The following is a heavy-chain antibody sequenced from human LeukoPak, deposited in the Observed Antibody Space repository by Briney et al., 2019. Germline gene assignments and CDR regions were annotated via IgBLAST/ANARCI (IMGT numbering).Heavy chain of an antibody. J-gene: IGHJ4*02. CDR2: ISAYNGNT. Sequence: GSSVKVSCKASGGTFSSYAISWVRQAPGQGLEWMGWISAYNGNTNYAQKIQGRVTMTTDTSTSTAYMELRSLRSDDTAVYYCARTSGGSYQSGFDYWGQGTLVTVSS. CDR1: GGTFSSYA. CDR3: ARTSGGSYQSGFDY. D-gene: IGHD1-26*01. V-gene: IGHV1-18*01.